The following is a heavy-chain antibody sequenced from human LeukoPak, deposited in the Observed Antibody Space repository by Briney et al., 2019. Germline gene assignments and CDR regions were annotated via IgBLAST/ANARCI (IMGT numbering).Heavy chain of an antibody. CDR2: ISPGGPT. CDR3: AKDGAWLRFDD. Sequence: GGSLRLSCAGSGFPFSSHGMNWVRQAPGKGLEWVSGISPGGPTYYADSVRGRFTISRDDSKNTLYLQMKNLRAEDTAVYYCAKDGAWLRFDDWGQGILVAVSS. CDR1: GFPFSSHG. V-gene: IGHV3-23*01. J-gene: IGHJ4*02. D-gene: IGHD5-12*01.